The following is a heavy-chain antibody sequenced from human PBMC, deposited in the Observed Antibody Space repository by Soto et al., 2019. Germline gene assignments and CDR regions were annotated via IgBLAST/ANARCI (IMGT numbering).Heavy chain of an antibody. Sequence: SETLSLTCAVFGGSFSGYYWSWIRQPPGKGLEWIGEINHSGSTNYTPSLKIRVPISLDTSKNQFSLKLCSVTAADTVLYYSARSRSRLNYYYYMDVWGKGTTVTVSS. D-gene: IGHD2-8*01. CDR3: ARSRSRLNYYYYMDV. V-gene: IGHV4-34*01. CDR2: INHSGST. J-gene: IGHJ6*03. CDR1: GGSFSGYY.